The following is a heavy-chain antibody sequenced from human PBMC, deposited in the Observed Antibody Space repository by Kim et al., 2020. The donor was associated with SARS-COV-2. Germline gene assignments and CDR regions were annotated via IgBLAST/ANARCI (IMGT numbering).Heavy chain of an antibody. D-gene: IGHD2-15*01. CDR3: ARIGCTGGSCKPYYYYALDV. CDR2: IWYDGSIK. V-gene: IGHV3-33*01. CDR1: GFTFSTYG. Sequence: GGSLSLSCAASGFTFSTYGMLWVRQAPGKGLEWVAVIWYDGSIKYYADSVKGRFTSSRDNSKNTLYLQMNSLRAEDTAVYYCARIGCTGGSCKPYYYYALDVWGQGTTVTVSS. J-gene: IGHJ6*02.